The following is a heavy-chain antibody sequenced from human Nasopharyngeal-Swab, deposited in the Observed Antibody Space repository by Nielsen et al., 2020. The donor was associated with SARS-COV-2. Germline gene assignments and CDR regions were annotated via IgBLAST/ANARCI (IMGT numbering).Heavy chain of an antibody. J-gene: IGHJ6*02. Sequence: ASVKVSCKASGYTFTGYYMHWVRQAPGQGLEWMGWINPNSGGTNYAQKFQGRVTMTRDTSISTAYMELSRLRSDDTAVYYCARDPTSVAGTGDYYYSMDVWGQGTTVTVSS. CDR1: GYTFTGYY. CDR2: INPNSGGT. V-gene: IGHV1-2*02. D-gene: IGHD6-19*01. CDR3: ARDPTSVAGTGDYYYSMDV.